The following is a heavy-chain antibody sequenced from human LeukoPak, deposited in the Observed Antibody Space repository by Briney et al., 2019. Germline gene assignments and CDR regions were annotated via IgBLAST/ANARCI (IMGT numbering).Heavy chain of an antibody. Sequence: GGSLRLSCAASAVTFSSYTMSWVRQAPGKGLEWVSAISNSGGSTYYEASVKGRFTISRDNSKNTVYLQLHSLRAEDTAVYYCAKDGYVSWAYQLSHFDYWGQGTLVTVSS. J-gene: IGHJ4*02. V-gene: IGHV3-23*01. CDR1: AVTFSSYT. D-gene: IGHD2-2*03. CDR2: ISNSGGST. CDR3: AKDGYVSWAYQLSHFDY.